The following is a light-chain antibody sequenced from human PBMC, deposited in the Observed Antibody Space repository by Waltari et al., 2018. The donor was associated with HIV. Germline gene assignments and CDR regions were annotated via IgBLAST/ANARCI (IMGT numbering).Light chain of an antibody. CDR3: NSRDSSGYHLV. CDR1: SLRNYY. CDR2: CKN. J-gene: IGLJ3*02. V-gene: IGLV3-19*01. Sequence: SSELTQDPAVSVALGQTVRITCQGDSLRNYYASWYQQKPGQAPVLVLYCKNNRPSGIPDRFSGASSVNTASLTIPGTQAEDEADYYCNSRDSSGYHLVFGGGTRLTVL.